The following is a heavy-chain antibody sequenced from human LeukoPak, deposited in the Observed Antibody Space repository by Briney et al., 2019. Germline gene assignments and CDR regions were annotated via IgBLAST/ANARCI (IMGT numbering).Heavy chain of an antibody. CDR1: GGSISSYY. CDR2: IYTSGST. Sequence: SETLSLTCTVSGGSISSYYWSWIRQPAGKGLEWIGSIYTSGSTNYNPSLKSRVTMSVDTSKNQFSLKLSSVTAADTAVYYCAREQEMATTRGFDYWGQGTLVTVSS. D-gene: IGHD5-24*01. J-gene: IGHJ4*02. V-gene: IGHV4-4*07. CDR3: AREQEMATTRGFDY.